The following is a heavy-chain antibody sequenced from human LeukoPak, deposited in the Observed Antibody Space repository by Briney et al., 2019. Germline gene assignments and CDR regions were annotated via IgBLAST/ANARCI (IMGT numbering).Heavy chain of an antibody. D-gene: IGHD3-22*01. Sequence: PGGSLRLSCAVSGFTFSAYSMNWVRQAPGKGLEWVSSITSNSGYIYYADSVRGRFTISRDNAKNSLYLQVNSLRVEDTAVYYCATPLDYYDSSGYHQGGDWGQGTLVTVSS. V-gene: IGHV3-21*04. CDR2: ITSNSGYI. CDR1: GFTFSAYS. J-gene: IGHJ4*02. CDR3: ATPLDYYDSSGYHQGGD.